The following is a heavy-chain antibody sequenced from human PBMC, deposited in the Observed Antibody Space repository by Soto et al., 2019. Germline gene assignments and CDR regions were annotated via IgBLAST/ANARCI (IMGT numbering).Heavy chain of an antibody. V-gene: IGHV1-46*01. CDR2: INPSGGTT. CDR1: GYIFTSYY. Sequence: ASVKVSCKTSGYIFTSYYIHWVRQAPGQGLEWMGIINPSGGTTTYAQKFQGRVTMTRDTSTSTVYMELSSLRSEDTAVYYCARGPATALDALRGLGTSVTGSS. J-gene: IGHJ4*02. CDR3: ARGPATALDAL. D-gene: IGHD2-2*01.